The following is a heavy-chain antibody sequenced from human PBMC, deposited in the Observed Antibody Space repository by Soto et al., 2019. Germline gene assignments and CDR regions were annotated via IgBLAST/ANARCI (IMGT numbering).Heavy chain of an antibody. V-gene: IGHV3-15*01. CDR2: IKSKTNGETT. J-gene: IGHJ1*01. D-gene: IGHD2-2*01. CDR3: TTTLGYCIGPSCYEYFQH. Sequence: GGSLRLSCAASGFTFTNAWMTWVRQGPGKGLEWVGRIKSKTNGETTDCAAPVKGRFTISRDDSKNTLYLQVNSLKTEDTAVYYCTTTLGYCIGPSCYEYFQHWGQGTLVTVSS. CDR1: GFTFTNAW.